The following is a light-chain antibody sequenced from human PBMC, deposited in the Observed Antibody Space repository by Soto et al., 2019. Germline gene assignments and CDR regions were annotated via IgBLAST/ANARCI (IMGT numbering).Light chain of an antibody. CDR3: CSYTGTSAWV. Sequence: QSVLTQPASVSGSPGQSITISCTGSSSDVGSYKLVSWYQQHPGKAHKFIIYEGTKRPSGVSNRFSGSKSGNTASLTISGLQAEDEADYYCCSYTGTSAWVFGGGTKVTVL. V-gene: IGLV2-23*01. J-gene: IGLJ3*02. CDR2: EGT. CDR1: SSDVGSYKL.